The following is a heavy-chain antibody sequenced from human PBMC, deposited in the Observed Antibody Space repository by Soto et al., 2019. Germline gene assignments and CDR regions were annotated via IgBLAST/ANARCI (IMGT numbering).Heavy chain of an antibody. CDR2: MNPNSGNT. CDR1: GYTFTSYD. CDR3: VVYESFDNNYDFWSGYSQYYGMDV. V-gene: IGHV1-8*01. Sequence: QVQLVQSGAEVKKPGASVKVSCKASGYTFTSYDINWVRQATGQGLEWMGWMNPNSGNTGYAQKFQGRVTMTRNTSISTAYMELSSLRSEDTAVYYCVVYESFDNNYDFWSGYSQYYGMDVWGQGTTVTVSS. J-gene: IGHJ6*02. D-gene: IGHD3-3*01.